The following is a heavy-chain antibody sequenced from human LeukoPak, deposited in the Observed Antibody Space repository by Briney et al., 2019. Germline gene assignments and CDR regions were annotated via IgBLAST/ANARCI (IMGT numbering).Heavy chain of an antibody. D-gene: IGHD3-10*01. Sequence: GGSLRLSCAASGFTFSNYYMTWIRQTPGKGLEWVSYITSRGSIIYYADSVKGRFTISRDNTKNSLYLQMNSLRVEDTAIYYCARFSPGVDYWGQGTLVTVSS. CDR2: ITSRGSII. J-gene: IGHJ4*02. CDR3: ARFSPGVDY. CDR1: GFTFSNYY. V-gene: IGHV3-11*04.